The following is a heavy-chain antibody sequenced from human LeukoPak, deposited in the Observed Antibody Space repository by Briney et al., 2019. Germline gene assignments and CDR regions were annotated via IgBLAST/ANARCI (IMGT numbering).Heavy chain of an antibody. J-gene: IGHJ5*02. Sequence: SETLSLTCTVSGGSISSYYWGWIRHPPGKGLEWIAYIYYSGSTNHNPTLKSRVTIPVDTSKNQSSLKLRSVTAADTAVYYCARRLRGIAVAGTRFDPWGQGTLVTVSS. CDR3: ARRLRGIAVAGTRFDP. D-gene: IGHD6-19*01. CDR2: IYYSGST. CDR1: GGSISSYY. V-gene: IGHV4-59*12.